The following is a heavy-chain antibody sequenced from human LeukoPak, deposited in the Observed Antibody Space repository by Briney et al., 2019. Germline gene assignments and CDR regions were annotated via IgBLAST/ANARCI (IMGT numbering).Heavy chain of an antibody. D-gene: IGHD3-22*01. CDR3: ARAYGAAYYYDSSGYYPRAGYFDY. CDR1: GGSISSYY. CDR2: INHSGST. V-gene: IGHV4-34*01. J-gene: IGHJ4*02. Sequence: SETLSLTCTVSGGSISSYYWSWIRQPPGKGLEWIGEINHSGSTNYNPSLKSRVTISVDTSKNQFSLKLSSVTAADTAVYYCARAYGAAYYYDSSGYYPRAGYFDYWGQGTLVTVSS.